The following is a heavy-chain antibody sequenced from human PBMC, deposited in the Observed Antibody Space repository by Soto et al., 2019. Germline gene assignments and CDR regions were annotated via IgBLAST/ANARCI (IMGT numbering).Heavy chain of an antibody. CDR2: ISPYNGST. D-gene: IGHD2-8*02. CDR1: GYTFTSYG. J-gene: IGHJ4*02. CDR3: ARHLAAGDV. V-gene: IGHV1-18*01. Sequence: ASVKVSCKASGYTFTSYGISWVRQAPGQGLEWMGWISPYNGSTNYAQKLQGRVTMTTDTSTSTAYMELRSLRSEDTAMYYCARHLAAGDVWGQGTLVTVSS.